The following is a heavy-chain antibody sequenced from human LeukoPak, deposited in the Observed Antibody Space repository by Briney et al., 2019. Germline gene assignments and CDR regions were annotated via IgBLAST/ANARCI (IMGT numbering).Heavy chain of an antibody. V-gene: IGHV3-23*01. D-gene: IGHD1-1*01. J-gene: IGHJ5*02. CDR1: GFTLSNYA. CDR2: INGSGDKT. CDR3: AKGANWNFRTADRLDP. Sequence: GGSLRLSCAASGFTLSNYAMNWVRQAPGKGLEWVSSINGSGDKTYYADSVKGRFSISRDNSKNTLYLQMNSLRAEDTALYYCAKGANWNFRTADRLDPWGQGTLVTVSS.